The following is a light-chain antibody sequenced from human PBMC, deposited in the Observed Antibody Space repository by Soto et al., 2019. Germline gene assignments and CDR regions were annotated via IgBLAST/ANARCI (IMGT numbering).Light chain of an antibody. CDR1: SSDVGGYNY. Sequence: QSALTQPASVSGSPGQSITISCTGTSSDVGGYNYVSWFQQHPGKAPKLMIYDVSYRLSGVSNRFSGSKSGNTASLTISGLRVEDEADYYCSSYTSSSTLVVFVGGTKLTVL. CDR2: DVS. CDR3: SSYTSSSTLVV. J-gene: IGLJ2*01. V-gene: IGLV2-14*01.